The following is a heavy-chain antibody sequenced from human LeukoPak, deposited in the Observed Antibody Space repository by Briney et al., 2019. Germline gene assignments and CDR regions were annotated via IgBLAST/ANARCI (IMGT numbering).Heavy chain of an antibody. V-gene: IGHV4-61*02. D-gene: IGHD1-26*01. Sequence: SQTLSLTCTVSGGSISSDSYYWSWIRQPAGKGLEWIGRINSGGSTNYNHSLKSRATMSVDTSKNQFSVNVSSVTAADMAMYYCARLSIDTSCLDSWGQGTLVTVSS. J-gene: IGHJ4*02. CDR1: GGSISSDSYY. CDR2: INSGGST. CDR3: ARLSIDTSCLDS.